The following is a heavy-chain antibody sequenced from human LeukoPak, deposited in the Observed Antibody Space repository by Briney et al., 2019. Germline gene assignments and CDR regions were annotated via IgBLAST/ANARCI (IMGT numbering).Heavy chain of an antibody. D-gene: IGHD3-10*01. CDR3: ARLSAYYYGSYFYYYMDV. V-gene: IGHV3-7*01. CDR2: IKQDESER. J-gene: IGHJ6*03. Sequence: GGSLRLSCAASGFTFSSYEMNWVRQSPGKGPEWVANIKQDESERYTVDSVKGRFTISRDNAKNSVYLQMNSLRAEDTALYYCARLSAYYYGSYFYYYMDVWGKGTTVTVSS. CDR1: GFTFSSYE.